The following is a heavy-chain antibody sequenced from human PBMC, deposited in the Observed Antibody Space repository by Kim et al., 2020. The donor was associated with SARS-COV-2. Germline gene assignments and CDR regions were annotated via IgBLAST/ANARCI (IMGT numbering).Heavy chain of an antibody. CDR3: ANNIAVAGNY. V-gene: IGHV3-30*18. D-gene: IGHD6-19*01. CDR1: GFTFSSYG. CDR2: ISYDGSNK. Sequence: GGSLRLSCAASGFTFSSYGMHWVRQAPGKGLEWVAVISYDGSNKYYADSVKGRFTISRDNSKNTLYLQMNSLRAEDTAVYYCANNIAVAGNYWGQGTLVTVSS. J-gene: IGHJ4*02.